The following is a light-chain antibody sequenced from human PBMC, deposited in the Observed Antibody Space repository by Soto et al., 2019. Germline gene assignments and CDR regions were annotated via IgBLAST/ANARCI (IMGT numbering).Light chain of an antibody. CDR3: LQDFNSPYT. Sequence: AIEMTQSPSSLSASVGDRVTITCRASQGVGNDLGWYQQKPGKAPKLLIYAVSSLQCGVPSRFSGSGSGTAFTLTISSLQPEDSATYYCLQDFNSPYTLGQGTKL. CDR2: AVS. CDR1: QGVGND. J-gene: IGKJ2*01. V-gene: IGKV1-6*01.